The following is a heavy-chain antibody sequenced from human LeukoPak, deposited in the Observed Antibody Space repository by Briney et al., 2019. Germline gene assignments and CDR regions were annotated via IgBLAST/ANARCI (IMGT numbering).Heavy chain of an antibody. D-gene: IGHD5-18*01. CDR1: GYTFTGYY. J-gene: IGHJ4*02. CDR2: INPNSGGT. CDR3: ARGNSYGYPFDY. Sequence: ASVKVSCKASGYTFTGYYMHWVRQAPGQGLEWMGWINPNSGGTNYAQKFQGWVTMTRDTSISTAYMELSKLRSDDTAVYYCARGNSYGYPFDYWGQGTLVTVSS. V-gene: IGHV1-2*04.